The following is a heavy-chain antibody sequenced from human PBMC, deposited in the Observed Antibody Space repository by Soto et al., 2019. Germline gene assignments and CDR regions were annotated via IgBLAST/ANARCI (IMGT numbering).Heavy chain of an antibody. Sequence: QVQLQESGPGLVKPSQTLSLTCVISGDSVSSNSAAWNWIRLSPSRGLEWLARTYYRSRWYNDYAVSVRSRIPVNPDTSMIQFPLQLPSVSPEDTAVYYCAGTTSHHWLYMDVWGKGATVTVSS. CDR1: GDSVSSNSAA. V-gene: IGHV6-1*01. J-gene: IGHJ6*03. CDR3: AGTTSHHWLYMDV. D-gene: IGHD1-7*01. CDR2: TYYRSRWYN.